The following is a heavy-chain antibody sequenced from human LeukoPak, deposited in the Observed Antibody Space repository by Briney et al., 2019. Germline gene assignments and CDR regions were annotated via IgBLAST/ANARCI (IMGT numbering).Heavy chain of an antibody. V-gene: IGHV3-23*01. J-gene: IGHJ4*02. CDR2: ISGSGGST. D-gene: IGHD2-2*01. CDR1: GFTFSTYA. CDR3: AKVSVVVVPAAAWYFDY. Sequence: GGSLRLSCVASGFTFSTYAMSWVRQAPGKGLEWVSAISGSGGSTYYADSVKGRFSISRDNSKNTLYLQMNSLRAEDTAVYYCAKVSVVVVPAAAWYFDYWGQGTLVTVSS.